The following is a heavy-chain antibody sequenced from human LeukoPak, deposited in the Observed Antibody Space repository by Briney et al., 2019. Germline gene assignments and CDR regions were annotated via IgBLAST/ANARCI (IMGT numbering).Heavy chain of an antibody. CDR1: GGSISSYY. D-gene: IGHD2-2*01. CDR3: ARAKQGDCSSTSCYFGFYYYYMDV. V-gene: IGHV4-59*01. J-gene: IGHJ6*03. Sequence: SETLSLTCTVSGGSISSYYWSWIRQPPGKGLEWIGYIYYSGSTNYNPSLKSRVTISVDTSKNQFSLKLSSVTAADTAVYYCARAKQGDCSSTSCYFGFYYYYMDVWGKGTTVTVSS. CDR2: IYYSGST.